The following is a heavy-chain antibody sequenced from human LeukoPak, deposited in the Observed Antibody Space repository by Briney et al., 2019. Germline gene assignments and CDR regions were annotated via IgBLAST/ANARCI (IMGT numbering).Heavy chain of an antibody. V-gene: IGHV1-2*02. CDR1: GYTFTVYY. Sequence: ASVKVSCKASGYTFTVYYIHWVRQAPGQGLQWMGWINPNSGFAHYPQNFQGRLTMTRDTSISTVYMELSRLRSDDTAVYYCARGQQWLEAFDYWGLGTLVTVSS. CDR3: ARGQQWLEAFDY. J-gene: IGHJ4*02. CDR2: INPNSGFA. D-gene: IGHD6-19*01.